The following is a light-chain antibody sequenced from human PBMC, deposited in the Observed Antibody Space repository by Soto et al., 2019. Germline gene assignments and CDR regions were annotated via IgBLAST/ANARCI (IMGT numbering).Light chain of an antibody. CDR3: QQYNNWLWT. CDR1: QSVNSH. Sequence: EIVMTPSPATLSVSPGERATISCRASQSVNSHLAWYQQRPGQAPRLLIYGASTRATGVPARFSGSGYGTEFTLTINSLQSEDFAVYYCQQYNNWLWTFGQGTKVDI. J-gene: IGKJ1*01. V-gene: IGKV3-15*01. CDR2: GAS.